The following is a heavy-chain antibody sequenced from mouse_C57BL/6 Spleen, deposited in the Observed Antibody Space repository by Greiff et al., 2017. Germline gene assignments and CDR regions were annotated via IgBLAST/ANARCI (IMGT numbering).Heavy chain of an antibody. D-gene: IGHD3-2*02. CDR3: AKGDSSGYCDY. CDR1: GYTFTSYW. CDR2: INPSSGYT. V-gene: IGHV1-7*01. J-gene: IGHJ2*02. Sequence: QVQLQQSGAELAKPGASVKLSCKASGYTFTSYWMHWVKQRPGQGLEWIGHINPSSGYTKYNQKFKDKATLTADKSSSTAYMQLSSLTYEDSAVXSCAKGDSSGYCDYWGQGTSLTVSS.